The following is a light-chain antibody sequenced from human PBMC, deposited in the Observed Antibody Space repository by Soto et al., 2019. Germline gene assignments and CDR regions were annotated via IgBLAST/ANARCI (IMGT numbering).Light chain of an antibody. J-gene: IGKJ4*01. CDR1: QSVSSN. CDR2: GAS. V-gene: IGKV3-15*01. CDR3: QQYIRWPLT. Sequence: EIVMTQSPATLSVSPGERATLSCRASQSVSSNLAWYQQKPGQAPSLLIYGASTRATGTPARFSGSGSGTEFTLTISSLQSEDVAFYYWQQYIRWPLTFGGGTQVEIK.